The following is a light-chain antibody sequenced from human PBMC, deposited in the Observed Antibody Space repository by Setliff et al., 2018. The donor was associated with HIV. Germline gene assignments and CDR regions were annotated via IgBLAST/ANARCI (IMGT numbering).Light chain of an antibody. Sequence: SYELTQPPSVSVAPGKTARITCGGNNIGSKSVHWYQQHPGKAPKLLIYDVSDRPSGVSNHFSGSKSGNTASLTISGLQDEDEADYYCSSYADRNIVLFGGGTKVTV. CDR3: SSYADRNIVL. CDR1: NIGSKS. J-gene: IGLJ3*02. CDR2: DVS. V-gene: IGLV3-21*01.